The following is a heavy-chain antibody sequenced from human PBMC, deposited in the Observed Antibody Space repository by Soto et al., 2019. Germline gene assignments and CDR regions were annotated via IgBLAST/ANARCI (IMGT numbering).Heavy chain of an antibody. CDR3: ARGRSSSSFFGNPPDY. V-gene: IGHV4-34*01. CDR1: GGSFSGYY. Sequence: PSETLSLTCAVYGGSFSGYYWSWIRQPPGKGLEWIGEINHSGSTNYNPSLKSRVTISVDTSKNQFSLKLSSVTAADTAVYYCARGRSSSSFFGNPPDYWGQGTLVTVSS. J-gene: IGHJ4*02. CDR2: INHSGST. D-gene: IGHD6-6*01.